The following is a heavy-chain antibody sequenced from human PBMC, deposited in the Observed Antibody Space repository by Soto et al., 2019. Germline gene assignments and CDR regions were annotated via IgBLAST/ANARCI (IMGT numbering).Heavy chain of an antibody. J-gene: IGHJ3*02. CDR2: ISAYNGNT. Sequence: ASVKVSCTASGYTFTSYGISWVRQAPGQGLEWMGWISAYNGNTNYAQKLQGRVTMTTDTSTSTAYMELRSLRSDDTAVYYCARDWSGYESVAFDIWGQGTMVTVSS. CDR3: ARDWSGYESVAFDI. CDR1: GYTFTSYG. V-gene: IGHV1-18*01. D-gene: IGHD3-3*01.